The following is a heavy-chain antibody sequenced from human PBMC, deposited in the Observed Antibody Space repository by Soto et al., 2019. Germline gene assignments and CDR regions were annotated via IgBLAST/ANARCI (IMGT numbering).Heavy chain of an antibody. CDR1: GFSFGSFA. D-gene: IGHD5-12*01. J-gene: IGHJ4*02. Sequence: GGSLRLSCTTSGFSFGSFALTWGRQAPGQGLEWVATIVGSDAKTHYADSVKGRFSISRDTSRNTVYLQMNNLRADDTAIYYCAKWTYLDFWGQGTRVTVSS. CDR2: IVGSDAKT. V-gene: IGHV3-23*01. CDR3: AKWTYLDF.